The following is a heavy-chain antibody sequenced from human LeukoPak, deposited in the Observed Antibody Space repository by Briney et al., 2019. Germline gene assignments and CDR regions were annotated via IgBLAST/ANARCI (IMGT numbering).Heavy chain of an antibody. V-gene: IGHV4-34*01. D-gene: IGHD2-15*01. CDR1: GGSFSGYY. CDR2: INHSGST. Sequence: SETLSLTCAVYGGSFSGYYWSWIRQPPGKGLEWIGEINHSGSTNYNPSLKSRVTISVDTSKNQFSLKLSSVTAADTAVYYCARGVTLLWGPVVAASGPLDYWGQGTLVTVSS. CDR3: ARGVTLLWGPVVAASGPLDY. J-gene: IGHJ4*02.